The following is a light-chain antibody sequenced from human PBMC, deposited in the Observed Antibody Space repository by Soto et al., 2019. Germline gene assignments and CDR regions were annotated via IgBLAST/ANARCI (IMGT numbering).Light chain of an antibody. V-gene: IGLV2-14*01. CDR2: DVS. Sequence: QSALTQPASVSGSPGQSITISCTGTSSDVGGYNYVSWYQQHPGKAPKLMIYDVSNRPSGVSDRFSVSKSGNTASLTISNLQAEDEADYYCSSYTSSGTYVFGTGTKATVL. CDR3: SSYTSSGTYV. J-gene: IGLJ1*01. CDR1: SSDVGGYNY.